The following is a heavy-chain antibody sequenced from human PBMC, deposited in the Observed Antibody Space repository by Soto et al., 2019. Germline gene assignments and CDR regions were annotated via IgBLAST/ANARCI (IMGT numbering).Heavy chain of an antibody. V-gene: IGHV3-23*01. D-gene: IGHD4-17*01. CDR1: GFSFSTYP. Sequence: PGGSLRLSCAASGFSFSTYPMVWVRQAPGKRLEAVSSISGSGDKTYYKDSVKGRFTISRDNSKNTVDLQMNSLRPEDTAVYYCAKILSTVTTYYLGMDAWGQGTTVTVSS. CDR3: AKILSTVTTYYLGMDA. J-gene: IGHJ6*02. CDR2: ISGSGDKT.